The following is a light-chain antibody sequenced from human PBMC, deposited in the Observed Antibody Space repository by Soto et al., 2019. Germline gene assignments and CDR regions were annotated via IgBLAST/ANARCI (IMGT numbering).Light chain of an antibody. CDR1: SSDFGGYNY. V-gene: IGLV2-14*01. Sequence: QSALTQLVSGSGSPGRSITIFCTGTSSDFGGYNYVSWYQQHPGKAPKLMIYDVSNRLSGVSNRFSGSKSGNTASLTISGLQAEDEADYYCSSYTSSSTLCVFGTGTKVTVL. J-gene: IGLJ1*01. CDR2: DVS. CDR3: SSYTSSSTLCV.